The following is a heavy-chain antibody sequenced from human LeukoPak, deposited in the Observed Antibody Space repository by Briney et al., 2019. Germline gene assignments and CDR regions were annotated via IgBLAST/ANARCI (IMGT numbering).Heavy chain of an antibody. CDR3: ARAGSGSTPAGMDV. J-gene: IGHJ6*02. V-gene: IGHV4-30-2*01. CDR2: IYHSGST. D-gene: IGHD3-10*01. CDR1: GGSISGGGYY. Sequence: SETLSLTCTVSGGSISGGGYYWSWIRQPPGKGLEWIGYIYHSGSTYYNPSLKSRVTISVDRSKNQFSLKLSSVTAADTAVYYCARAGSGSTPAGMDVWGQGTTVTVSS.